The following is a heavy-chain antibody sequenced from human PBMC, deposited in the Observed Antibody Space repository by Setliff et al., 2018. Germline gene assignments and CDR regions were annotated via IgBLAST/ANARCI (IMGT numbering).Heavy chain of an antibody. Sequence: PGGSLRLSCAASGFTFSSYWMSWVRQAPGKGLEWVANIKQDGSGRYYVDSVKGRFTISRDNAKNSLHLQMNSLRVEDTAVYYCATWAPIAAAGFDYWGRGTLVTVSS. D-gene: IGHD6-13*01. CDR3: ATWAPIAAAGFDY. V-gene: IGHV3-7*03. CDR1: GFTFSSYW. CDR2: IKQDGSGR. J-gene: IGHJ4*02.